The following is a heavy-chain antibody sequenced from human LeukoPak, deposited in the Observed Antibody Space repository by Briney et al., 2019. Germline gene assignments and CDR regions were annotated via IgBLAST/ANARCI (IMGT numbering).Heavy chain of an antibody. CDR3: ARVGGQEMATMEFDY. V-gene: IGHV3-20*04. CDR2: INWNGGST. D-gene: IGHD5-24*01. Sequence: GGSLRLSCAASGFTFDDYGMSWVRQAPGKGLEWVSGINWNGGSTGYADSVKGRFTISRDNAKNSLYLQINSLRAEDTALYYCARVGGQEMATMEFDYWGQGTLVTVSS. CDR1: GFTFDDYG. J-gene: IGHJ4*02.